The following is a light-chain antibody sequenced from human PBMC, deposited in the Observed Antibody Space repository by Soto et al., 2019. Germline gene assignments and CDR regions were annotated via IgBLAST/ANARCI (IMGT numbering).Light chain of an antibody. CDR1: QSISFY. V-gene: IGKV3-11*01. J-gene: IGKJ5*01. CDR2: DAS. CDR3: QQRSNWPT. Sequence: EIVLTHSPATLSLCPGEIATLSCRASQSISFYLTWYQHKPGQAPRLLIYDASNRATGIPARFSGSGYGTDFTLTISSLEPEDFAVYDCQQRSNWPTFGQGTRLEIK.